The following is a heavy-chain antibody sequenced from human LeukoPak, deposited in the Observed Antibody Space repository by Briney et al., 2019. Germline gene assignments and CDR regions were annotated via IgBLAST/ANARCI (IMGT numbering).Heavy chain of an antibody. D-gene: IGHD6-13*01. Sequence: PSETLSLTCTVSGGSISSNSYYWGWIRQPPGKGLEWIGSIYYSGSTYYNPSLKSRVTISVDTSKNQFSLKLSSVTAADTAVYYCADRSSSLTEAAFDIWGQGTMVTVSS. V-gene: IGHV4-39*01. CDR2: IYYSGST. J-gene: IGHJ3*02. CDR1: GGSISSNSYY. CDR3: ADRSSSLTEAAFDI.